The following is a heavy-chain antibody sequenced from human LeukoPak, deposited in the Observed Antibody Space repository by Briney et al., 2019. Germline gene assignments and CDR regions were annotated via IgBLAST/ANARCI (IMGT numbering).Heavy chain of an antibody. J-gene: IGHJ6*02. D-gene: IGHD4-17*01. CDR3: AKILHYGDYDGGGPGRYYYYGMDV. CDR2: ISYDGSNK. CDR1: GFTFSSYD. V-gene: IGHV3-30*18. Sequence: GGSVRLSCAASGFTFSSYDMSWVRQAPGKGLEWVAVISYDGSNKYYADSVKGRFTISRDNSKNTLYLQMNSLRAEDTAVYYCAKILHYGDYDGGGPGRYYYYGMDVWGQGTTVTVSS.